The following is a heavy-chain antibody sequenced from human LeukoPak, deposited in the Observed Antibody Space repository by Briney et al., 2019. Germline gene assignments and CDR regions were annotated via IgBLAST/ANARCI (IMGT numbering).Heavy chain of an antibody. CDR3: ARGSDSSGYYYPKYFDY. D-gene: IGHD3-22*01. CDR2: ISDSGNT. V-gene: IGHV3-23*01. J-gene: IGHJ4*02. Sequence: GGSLRLSCAASGFTLSSYAMSWVRQAPGKGLEWVSAISDSGNTYHADSVKGRFTISRDSSKNTLFLQMNTLRAEDTAVYYCARGSDSSGYYYPKYFDYWGQGALVTVSS. CDR1: GFTLSSYA.